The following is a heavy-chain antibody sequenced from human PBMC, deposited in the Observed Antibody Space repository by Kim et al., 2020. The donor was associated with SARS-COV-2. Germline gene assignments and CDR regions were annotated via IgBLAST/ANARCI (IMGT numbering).Heavy chain of an antibody. D-gene: IGHD1-26*01. CDR3: AKDGGSYSKGHRWFDP. V-gene: IGHV3-33*06. CDR1: GFTFSSYG. CDR2: IWYDGSNK. Sequence: GGSLRLSCAASGFTFSSYGMHWVRQAPGKGLEWVAVIWYDGSNKYYADSVKGRFTISRDNSKNTLYLQMNSLRAEDTAVYYCAKDGGSYSKGHRWFDPWGQGTLVTVSS. J-gene: IGHJ5*02.